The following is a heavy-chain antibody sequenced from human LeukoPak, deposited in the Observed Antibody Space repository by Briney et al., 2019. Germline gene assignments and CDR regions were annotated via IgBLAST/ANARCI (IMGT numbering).Heavy chain of an antibody. V-gene: IGHV3-33*01. CDR2: VWYDGSNK. D-gene: IGHD3-3*01. Sequence: GRSLRLSCAASGFTFSTYGMHWVRQAPGKGLEWVAVVWYDGSNKYYAESVKGRFTISRDNSKNTLYLQMNSLRAEDTAVYYCARDPSNTSGYYVYHDYWGQGALVTVSS. CDR3: ARDPSNTSGYYVYHDY. CDR1: GFTFSTYG. J-gene: IGHJ4*02.